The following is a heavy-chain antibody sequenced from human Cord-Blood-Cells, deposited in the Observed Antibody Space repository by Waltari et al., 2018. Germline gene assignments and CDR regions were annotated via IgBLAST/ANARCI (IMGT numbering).Heavy chain of an antibody. CDR1: GGSISSSRYY. CDR2: IYYSGST. Sequence: QLQLQESGPGLVKPSETLSLTCTVSGGSISSSRYYWGWIRQPPGKGLEWIGSIYYSGSTYYNPSLKSRVTISVDTSKNQFSLKLSSVTAADTAVYYCATNYDFWSGYNWFDPWGQGTLVTVSS. CDR3: ATNYDFWSGYNWFDP. J-gene: IGHJ5*02. V-gene: IGHV4-39*01. D-gene: IGHD3-3*01.